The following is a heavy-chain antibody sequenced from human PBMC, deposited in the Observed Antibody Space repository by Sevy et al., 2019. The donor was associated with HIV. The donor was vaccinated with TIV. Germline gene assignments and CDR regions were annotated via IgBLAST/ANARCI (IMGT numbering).Heavy chain of an antibody. Sequence: ASVKVSCKASGGTFSSYAISWVRQAPGQGLEWMGGIIPIFGTANNAQKFQGRVTITAHKSTSTAYVELSSLRSEDTAVYYCARVSSSGYYPYQGDAFDIWGQGTMVTVSS. J-gene: IGHJ3*02. D-gene: IGHD3-22*01. CDR3: ARVSSSGYYPYQGDAFDI. CDR1: GGTFSSYA. CDR2: IIPIFGTA. V-gene: IGHV1-69*06.